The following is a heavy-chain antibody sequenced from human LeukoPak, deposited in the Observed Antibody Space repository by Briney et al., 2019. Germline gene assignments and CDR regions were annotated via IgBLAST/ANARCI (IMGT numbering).Heavy chain of an antibody. CDR1: GGTFSSYA. Sequence: SVKVSCKASGGTFSSYAISWVRQAPGQGLEWMGGIIPIFGTANYAQKFQGRVTITTDESTSTAYMELSSLRSEDTAVYYCARGGCSSTSCYTSHFDYWGQGTLVTVSS. V-gene: IGHV1-69*05. CDR3: ARGGCSSTSCYTSHFDY. CDR2: IIPIFGTA. J-gene: IGHJ4*02. D-gene: IGHD2-2*02.